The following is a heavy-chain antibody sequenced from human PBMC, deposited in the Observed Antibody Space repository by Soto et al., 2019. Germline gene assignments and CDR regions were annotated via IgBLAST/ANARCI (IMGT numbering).Heavy chain of an antibody. CDR2: ISYDGSNK. Sequence: PGGSLRLSCAASGFTFSSYGMHWVRQAPGKGLEWVAVISYDGSNKYYADSVKGRFTISRDNSKNTLYLQMNSLRAEDTAVYYCAKEPVVVPAAMMRYYFDYWGQGTLVTVSS. CDR1: GFTFSSYG. D-gene: IGHD2-2*01. V-gene: IGHV3-30*18. J-gene: IGHJ4*02. CDR3: AKEPVVVPAAMMRYYFDY.